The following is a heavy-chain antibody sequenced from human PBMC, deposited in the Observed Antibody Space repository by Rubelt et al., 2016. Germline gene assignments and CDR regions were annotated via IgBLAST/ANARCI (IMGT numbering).Heavy chain of an antibody. V-gene: IGHV4-39*01. CDR3: ARNTGSSPFDP. J-gene: IGHJ5*02. D-gene: IGHD1-26*01. CDR2: IYYSGST. Sequence: QLQLQESGPGLVKPSETLSLTCTVSGGSISSSSYYWGWIRQPPGKGLEWIGTIYYSGSTYYNASLKSRVTLSVDTSKTRFSRKMNAATAADTAVFYCARNTGSSPFDPWGQGTLVTVSS. CDR1: GGSISSSSYY.